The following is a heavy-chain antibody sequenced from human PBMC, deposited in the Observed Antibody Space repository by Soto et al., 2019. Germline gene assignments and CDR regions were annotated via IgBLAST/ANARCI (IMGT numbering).Heavy chain of an antibody. CDR1: GGSISSYY. V-gene: IGHV4-59*01. D-gene: IGHD6-19*01. Sequence: SETLSLTCTVSGGSISSYYWSWIRQPPGKGLEWIGYIYYSGSTNYNPSLKSRVTISVDTSKNQFSLKLSAVTAADTAVYYCARVGSGWYTIFDYWGQGTLVTVSS. CDR2: IYYSGST. CDR3: ARVGSGWYTIFDY. J-gene: IGHJ4*02.